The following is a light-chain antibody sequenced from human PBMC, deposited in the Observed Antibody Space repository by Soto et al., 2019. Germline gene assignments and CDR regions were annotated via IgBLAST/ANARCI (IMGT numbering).Light chain of an antibody. J-gene: IGKJ3*01. V-gene: IGKV1-39*01. CDR1: QSISSY. CDR2: AAS. Sequence: DIQMTQSPSSLSASVGDRVTITCRASQSISSYLYWYQQKPGKAPKLLIYAASSLQSGVPSRFSGSGSGTDFTLTISSLQPVDFATYYCQQSYSTLFTFGPGTKVDIK. CDR3: QQSYSTLFT.